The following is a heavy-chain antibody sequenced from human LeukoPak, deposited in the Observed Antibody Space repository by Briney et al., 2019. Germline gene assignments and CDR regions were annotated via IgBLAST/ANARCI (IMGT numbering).Heavy chain of an antibody. D-gene: IGHD3-22*01. CDR3: ATTLSREGGITMIVVAPVGRYYFDY. CDR2: FDPEDGET. J-gene: IGHJ4*02. CDR1: GYTLTELS. V-gene: IGHV1-24*01. Sequence: ASVKVSCKVSGYTLTELSMHWVRQAPGKGLEWMGGFDPEDGETIYAQKFQGRVTMTEDTSTDTAYMELSSLRSEDTAVYYCATTLSREGGITMIVVAPVGRYYFDYWGQGTLVTVSS.